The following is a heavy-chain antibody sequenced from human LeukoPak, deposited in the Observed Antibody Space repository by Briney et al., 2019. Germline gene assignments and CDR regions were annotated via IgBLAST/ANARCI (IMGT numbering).Heavy chain of an antibody. CDR3: ARAHSIASYYYGVDV. D-gene: IGHD2/OR15-2a*01. CDR2: IYYSGCT. J-gene: IGHJ6*02. Sequence: SETLSLTCTVSGGSISSSYSYWGWLRQPPGKGLEWIGNIYYSGCTYYSPSLTSRVTVSVDTSENQFSLKLSSVTAADTAVYYCARAHSIASYYYGVDVWGQGTTVTVSS. V-gene: IGHV4-39*07. CDR1: GGSISSSYSY.